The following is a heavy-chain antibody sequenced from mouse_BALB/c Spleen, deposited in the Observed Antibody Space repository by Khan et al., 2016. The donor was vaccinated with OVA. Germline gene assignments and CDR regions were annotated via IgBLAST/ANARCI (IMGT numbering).Heavy chain of an antibody. Sequence: EVELVESRGGIVQPGGSLKRSCAASRFTISSYGMSSVRQTPDKRLELVATIDSNGGSTDYPDSVKRRFTISGDNAKNALYLQMNNLRAEDTGIYYCTHERESAYWGQGTTLTVSS. J-gene: IGHJ2*01. CDR1: RFTISSYG. CDR3: THERESAY. V-gene: IGHV5-6-3*01. D-gene: IGHD1-3*01. CDR2: IDSNGGST.